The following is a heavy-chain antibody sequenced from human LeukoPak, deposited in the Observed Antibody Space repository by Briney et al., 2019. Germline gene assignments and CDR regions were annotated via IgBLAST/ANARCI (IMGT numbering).Heavy chain of an antibody. CDR1: GFTSSSYS. Sequence: GGSLRLSCAASGFTSSSYSMNWVRQAPGKGLEWVSAIGGRGTITYYADSVKGRFTISKDNSKNTLYLQMNSLRAEDTAVYYCAKDDDYVEYGYYFDFWGQGTLVTVSS. CDR2: IGGRGTIT. CDR3: AKDDDYVEYGYYFDF. J-gene: IGHJ4*02. D-gene: IGHD4-17*01. V-gene: IGHV3-23*01.